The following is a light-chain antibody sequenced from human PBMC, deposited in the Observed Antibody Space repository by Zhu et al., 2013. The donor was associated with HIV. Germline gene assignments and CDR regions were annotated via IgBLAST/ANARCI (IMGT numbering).Light chain of an antibody. CDR2: GAS. J-gene: IGKJ4*01. Sequence: ETTLTQSPATLSLSPGERAIFSCRASQTIRTYLNWYQHKPGQVPRLLIYGASSRATGIPDRISGSGSGTDFTLTISRLEPEDFAVYYCQQYGRSPVTFGGGTKVEI. CDR3: QQYGRSPVT. CDR1: QTIRTY. V-gene: IGKV3-20*01.